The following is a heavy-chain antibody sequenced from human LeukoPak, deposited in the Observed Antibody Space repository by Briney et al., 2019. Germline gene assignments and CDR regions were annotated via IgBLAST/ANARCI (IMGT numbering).Heavy chain of an antibody. Sequence: PSETLSLTCTVSGGSISSGGYYWSWIRQHPGKGLEWIGYIYYSGSTSYNPSLKSRVTISVDTSQNQFSLKLSSVTAADTAVYYCARRRDRGYDFDYWGQGTLVTVSS. CDR1: GGSISSGGYY. CDR3: ARRRDRGYDFDY. J-gene: IGHJ4*02. D-gene: IGHD5-12*01. V-gene: IGHV4-31*03. CDR2: IYYSGST.